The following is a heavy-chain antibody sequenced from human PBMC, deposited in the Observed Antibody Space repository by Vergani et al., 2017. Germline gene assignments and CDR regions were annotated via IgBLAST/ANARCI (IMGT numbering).Heavy chain of an antibody. Sequence: EVQLVESGGGLVKPGGSLRLSCAASGFTSAGYAMHWVRQAPGKGLEWVSGISWNSNSIGYADSVKGRFTISRDNAKNSLYLQMNSLRADDTALYYCAKDLGTSSGGGWFDPWGQGTLVTVSS. J-gene: IGHJ5*02. V-gene: IGHV3-9*02. D-gene: IGHD6-6*01. CDR3: AKDLGTSSGGGWFDP. CDR1: GFTSAGYA. CDR2: ISWNSNSI.